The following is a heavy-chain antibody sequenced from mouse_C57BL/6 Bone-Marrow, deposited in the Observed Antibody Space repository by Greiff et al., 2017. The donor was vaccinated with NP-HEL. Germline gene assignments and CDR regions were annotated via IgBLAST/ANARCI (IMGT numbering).Heavy chain of an antibody. J-gene: IGHJ1*03. Sequence: VQLQQPGAELVKPGASVKLSCKASGYTFTSYWMHWVKQRPGQGLEWIGMIHPNSGSTNYNEKFKSKATLTVAKSSSTAYMQLSSLTSEDSAVYYWASLGYYGSSYDWYFDVWGTGTTVTVSS. V-gene: IGHV1-64*01. CDR1: GYTFTSYW. D-gene: IGHD1-1*01. CDR2: IHPNSGST. CDR3: ASLGYYGSSYDWYFDV.